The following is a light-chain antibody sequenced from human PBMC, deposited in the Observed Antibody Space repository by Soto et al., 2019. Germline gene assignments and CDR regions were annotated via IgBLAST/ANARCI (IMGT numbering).Light chain of an antibody. CDR2: DAS. CDR1: KDIKKN. CDR3: QQYECSHLT. V-gene: IGKV1-33*01. J-gene: IGKJ5*01. Sequence: DIPITQSPSSLSASVEDRVTLTCLPVKDIKKNFIGYQQKTGRAPTILMYDASDLEAGVPPRFSGSGSGTGYTFPISSRQPDDFVTYYCQQYECSHLTFGQGTRLE.